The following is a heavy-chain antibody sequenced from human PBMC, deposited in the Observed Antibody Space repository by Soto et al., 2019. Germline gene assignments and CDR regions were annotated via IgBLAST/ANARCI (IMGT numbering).Heavy chain of an antibody. Sequence: ASVKVSCKASGGTFSSYAISWVRQAPGQGLEWMGGIIPIFGTANYAQKFQGRATITADESTSTAYMELSSLRSEDTAVYYCARSGAFPPRFFDPWGQGTLVTVSS. V-gene: IGHV1-69*13. D-gene: IGHD3-16*01. J-gene: IGHJ5*02. CDR1: GGTFSSYA. CDR3: ARSGAFPPRFFDP. CDR2: IIPIFGTA.